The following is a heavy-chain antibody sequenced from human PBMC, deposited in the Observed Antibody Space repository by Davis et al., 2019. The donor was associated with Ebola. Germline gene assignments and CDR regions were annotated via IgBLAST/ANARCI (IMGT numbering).Heavy chain of an antibody. Sequence: GESLKIPCKDSGNSFTSHWIGWVRQMPGKGLEWMGIIYTGYSDTRYSPSFRGQVTISGDKSIKTAYLQWSSLKASDTAMYYCASLRRTITGMDDAFDIWGQGTMVTVSS. CDR3: ASLRRTITGMDDAFDI. D-gene: IGHD1-20*01. V-gene: IGHV5-51*01. J-gene: IGHJ3*02. CDR2: IYTGYSDT. CDR1: GNSFTSHW.